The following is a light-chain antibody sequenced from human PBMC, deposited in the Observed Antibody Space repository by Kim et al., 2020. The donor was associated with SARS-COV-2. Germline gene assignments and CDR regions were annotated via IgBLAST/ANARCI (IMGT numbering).Light chain of an antibody. V-gene: IGKV3-20*01. CDR1: QSVSSSY. CDR3: QQFGDSPRT. Sequence: EIVLTQSPDTLSLSPGERATLSCRASQSVSSSYLAWYQQKPGQAPRLLIYSASTRATGIPDRFSGSGSGTDFTLTINRLEPEDFAVYYCQQFGDSPRTFGQGTKVDIK. CDR2: SAS. J-gene: IGKJ1*01.